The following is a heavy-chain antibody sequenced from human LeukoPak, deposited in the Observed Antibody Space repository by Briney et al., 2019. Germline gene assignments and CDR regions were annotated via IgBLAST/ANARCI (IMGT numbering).Heavy chain of an antibody. V-gene: IGHV2-70*04. CDR3: ARMVISSYYFDY. D-gene: IGHD3-16*02. J-gene: IGHJ4*02. Sequence: SGPALVKPTQTLTLTCTFSGFSLSTSGMRVSWIRQPPGKALEWLARIGWDDDKFYSTSLKTRLTISKDTSKNQVVLTMTNMDPVDTATYYCARMVISSYYFDYWGQGTLVTGSS. CDR2: IGWDDDK. CDR1: GFSLSTSGMR.